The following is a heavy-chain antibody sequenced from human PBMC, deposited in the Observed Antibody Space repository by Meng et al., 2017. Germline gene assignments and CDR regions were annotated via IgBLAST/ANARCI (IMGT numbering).Heavy chain of an antibody. V-gene: IGHV3-7*01. CDR2: IKQDGSGK. D-gene: IGHD5-12*01. J-gene: IGHJ4*02. CDR3: ARGPEFDSGYNSYFDY. Sequence: GESLKISCEASGFTFSSYWMSWVRQAPGKGLEWVAKIKQDGSGKYYVDSVKGLFTISRDNTKNTLYLQMNNLRAEDTAVYYCARGPEFDSGYNSYFDYWGQGTLVTVSS. CDR1: GFTFSSYW.